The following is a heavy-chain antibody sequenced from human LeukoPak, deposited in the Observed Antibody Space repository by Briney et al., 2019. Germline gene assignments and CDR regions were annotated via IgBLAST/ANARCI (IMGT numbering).Heavy chain of an antibody. D-gene: IGHD6-19*01. V-gene: IGHV4-59*01. CDR3: ARAPSGWYFLDY. CDR1: GGSISSYY. CDR2: IYYSGST. J-gene: IGHJ4*02. Sequence: PSETLSLTCTVSGGSISSYYWSWIRQPPGKGLEWIGYIYYSGSTNYNASLKSRVTISVDTTKNQFSLKLSSVTAADTAVYYCARAPSGWYFLDYWGQGTLVTVSS.